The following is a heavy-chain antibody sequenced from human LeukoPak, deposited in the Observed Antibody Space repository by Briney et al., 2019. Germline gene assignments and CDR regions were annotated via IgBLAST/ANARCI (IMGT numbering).Heavy chain of an antibody. V-gene: IGHV3-30-3*01. Sequence: GRSLRLSCAASGFTFSSYAMHWVRQAPGKGLEWVAVISYDGSNKYYADSVKGRFTISRDNSKNTLYLQMNSLRAEDTAVYYCARSPLAYFGYKDYWGQGTLVTVSS. CDR2: ISYDGSNK. CDR1: GFTFSSYA. D-gene: IGHD5-24*01. J-gene: IGHJ4*02. CDR3: ARSPLAYFGYKDY.